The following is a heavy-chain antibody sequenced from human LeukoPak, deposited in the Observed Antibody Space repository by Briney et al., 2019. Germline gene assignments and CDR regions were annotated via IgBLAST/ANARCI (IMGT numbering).Heavy chain of an antibody. V-gene: IGHV3-23*01. CDR3: AKDSQYDYFWGNYRYTGYYYMDV. CDR2: VSAGGDNT. CDR1: GFTVSSNY. J-gene: IGHJ6*03. D-gene: IGHD3-16*02. Sequence: GGSLRLSCAASGFTVSSNYMSWVRQAPGKGLEWVSSVSAGGDNTYYADSVKGRFTISRDNSKNTVFLQMTSLRAEDTALYYCAKDSQYDYFWGNYRYTGYYYMDVWGGGTTVTVSS.